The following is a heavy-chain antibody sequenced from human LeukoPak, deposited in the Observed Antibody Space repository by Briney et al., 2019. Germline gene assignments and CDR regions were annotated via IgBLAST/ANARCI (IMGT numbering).Heavy chain of an antibody. CDR1: GFTFSTYA. J-gene: IGHJ2*01. Sequence: GGSLRLSCAASGFTFSTYAMSWVRQAPGKGLEWVSAISASTISTYYADSVKGRFTISRDNSRNTLYLQMNSLRAEDTAIYYCAKDLGVSGWYFDLWGRGTLVTVSS. D-gene: IGHD6-25*01. CDR2: ISASTIST. V-gene: IGHV3-23*01. CDR3: AKDLGVSGWYFDL.